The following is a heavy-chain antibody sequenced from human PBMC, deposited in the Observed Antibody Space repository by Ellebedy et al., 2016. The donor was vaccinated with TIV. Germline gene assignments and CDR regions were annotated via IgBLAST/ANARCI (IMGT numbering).Heavy chain of an antibody. CDR3: ARLLVEAYDFWSGYYPFYFDY. D-gene: IGHD3-3*01. Sequence: GESLKISXKGSGYSFTSYWIGWVRQMPGKGLEWMGIIYPGDSDTRYSPSFQGQVTISADKSISTAYLQWSSLKASDTAMYYCARLLVEAYDFWSGYYPFYFDYWGQGTLVTVSS. CDR1: GYSFTSYW. V-gene: IGHV5-51*01. CDR2: IYPGDSDT. J-gene: IGHJ4*02.